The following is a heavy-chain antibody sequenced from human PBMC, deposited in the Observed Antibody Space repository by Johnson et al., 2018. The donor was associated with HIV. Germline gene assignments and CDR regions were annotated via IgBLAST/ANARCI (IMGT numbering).Heavy chain of an antibody. CDR3: ARAQYRWYSSGLDAFYI. Sequence: QVQLVESGGGVVQPGRSLRLSCAASGFTFSSYAMHWVRQAPGKGLEWVAVISYDGSNKYYADSVKGRFTISRDNSKNTLYLQMNSLRAEDTAVYYCARAQYRWYSSGLDAFYIWGQGTMVTVSS. CDR1: GFTFSSYA. J-gene: IGHJ3*02. V-gene: IGHV3-30-3*01. CDR2: ISYDGSNK. D-gene: IGHD6-19*01.